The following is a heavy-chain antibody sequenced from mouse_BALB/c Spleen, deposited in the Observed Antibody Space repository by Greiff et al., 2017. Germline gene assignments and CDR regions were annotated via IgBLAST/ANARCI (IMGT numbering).Heavy chain of an antibody. V-gene: IGHV1-87*01. CDR3: GRGYFDY. CDR2: IYPGDGDT. J-gene: IGHJ2*01. Sequence: QVQLKESGAELARPGASVKLSCKASGYTFTSYWMQWVKQRPGQGLEWIGAIYPGDGDTRYTQKFKGKATLTADKSSSTAYMQLSSLASEDSAVYYCGRGYFDYWGQGTTLTVSS. CDR1: GYTFTSYW.